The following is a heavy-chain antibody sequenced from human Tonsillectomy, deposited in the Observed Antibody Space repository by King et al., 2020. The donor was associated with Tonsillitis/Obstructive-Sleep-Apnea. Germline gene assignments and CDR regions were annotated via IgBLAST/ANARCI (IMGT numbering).Heavy chain of an antibody. CDR3: ARGIYSSGWSYFDY. CDR1: GGTFSSYA. J-gene: IGHJ4*02. CDR2: IIPIFGTA. Sequence: QLVQSGAEVKKPGSSVTVSCQASGGTFSSYAISWVRQAPGQGLEWMGGIIPIFGTANYAQKFQGRVTITADESTSTAYMELSSLRSEDTAVYYCARGIYSSGWSYFDYWGQGTLVTVSS. V-gene: IGHV1-69*12. D-gene: IGHD6-19*01.